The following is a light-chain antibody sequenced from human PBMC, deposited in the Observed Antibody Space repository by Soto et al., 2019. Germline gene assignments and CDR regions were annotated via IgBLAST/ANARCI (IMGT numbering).Light chain of an antibody. CDR1: QSVSSY. J-gene: IGKJ5*01. CDR2: DTS. CDR3: QQYDNSPIT. V-gene: IGKV3-11*01. Sequence: VLTQSPATLSLSPGERATLSCRASQSVSSYLAWYQQKPGQAPRLLIYDTSNRATGIPARFSGSGSGTDFTLTISRLEPEDFAVYYCQQYDNSPITFGQGTRLEIK.